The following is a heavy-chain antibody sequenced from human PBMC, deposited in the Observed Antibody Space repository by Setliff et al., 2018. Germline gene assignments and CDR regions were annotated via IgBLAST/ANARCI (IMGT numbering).Heavy chain of an antibody. V-gene: IGHV5-51*01. Sequence: PGESLKISCKGSGYNFTIYWIGWVRQMFGKGLELMGIIYPGDSDTRYSPSFQGQVTISADKSITTAYLQWSSLKASDTAIYYCAKAARPFDAFDIWGQGSMVTVSS. CDR2: IYPGDSDT. D-gene: IGHD6-6*01. CDR3: AKAARPFDAFDI. CDR1: GYNFTIYW. J-gene: IGHJ3*02.